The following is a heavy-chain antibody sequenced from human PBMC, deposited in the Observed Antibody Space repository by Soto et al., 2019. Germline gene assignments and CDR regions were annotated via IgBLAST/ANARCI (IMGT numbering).Heavy chain of an antibody. Sequence: SETLSLTCTVSGGSISSSSYYWGWIRQPPGKGLEWIGSIYYSGSTYYNPSLKSRVTISVDTSKNQFSLKLSSVTAADTAVYYCARQPHGPDYGDYVSPYYFDYWGQGTLVT. J-gene: IGHJ4*02. CDR3: ARQPHGPDYGDYVSPYYFDY. D-gene: IGHD4-17*01. V-gene: IGHV4-39*01. CDR2: IYYSGST. CDR1: GGSISSSSYY.